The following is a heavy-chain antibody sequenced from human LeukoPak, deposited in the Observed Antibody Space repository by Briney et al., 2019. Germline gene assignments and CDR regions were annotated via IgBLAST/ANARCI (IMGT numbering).Heavy chain of an antibody. CDR2: IKQDGSEK. V-gene: IGHV3-7*01. CDR3: ARVEYYDFWSGYSYYFDY. CDR1: GFSFSSHA. D-gene: IGHD3-3*01. J-gene: IGHJ4*02. Sequence: PGGSLRLSCAASGFSFSSHAMHWVRQAPGKGLEWVANIKQDGSEKYYVDSVKGRFTISRDNAKNSLYLQMNSLRAEDTAVYYCARVEYYDFWSGYSYYFDYWGQGTLVTVSS.